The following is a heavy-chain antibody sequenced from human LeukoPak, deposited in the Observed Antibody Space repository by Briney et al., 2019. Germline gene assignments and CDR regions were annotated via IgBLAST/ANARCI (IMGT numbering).Heavy chain of an antibody. V-gene: IGHV4-38-2*02. Sequence: SETLSQTYYVSGYPLKWGYYWGWIRQPPGKGLEWIGNVYHFGSPHYNPSLRSRATISIDTSKNQFSLNLTSVTAADTAVYYCAREVVITENPDSWGQGILVTVSS. D-gene: IGHD3-22*01. CDR3: AREVVITENPDS. CDR1: GYPLKWGYY. CDR2: VYHFGSP. J-gene: IGHJ4*02.